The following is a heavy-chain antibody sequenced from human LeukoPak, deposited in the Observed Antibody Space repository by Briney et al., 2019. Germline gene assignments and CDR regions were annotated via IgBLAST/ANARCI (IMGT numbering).Heavy chain of an antibody. CDR3: ARPSEGYSSSLDAFDI. CDR2: IYHSGTT. CDR1: GYSISSGYY. Sequence: SETLSLTCAVSGYSISSGYYWGWIRQPPGKGLGWIGSIYHSGTTYYNPPLKSRVTISVDTSKNQFSLKLSSVTAADTAVYYCARPSEGYSSSLDAFDIWGQGTMVTVSS. J-gene: IGHJ3*02. V-gene: IGHV4-38-2*01. D-gene: IGHD6-13*01.